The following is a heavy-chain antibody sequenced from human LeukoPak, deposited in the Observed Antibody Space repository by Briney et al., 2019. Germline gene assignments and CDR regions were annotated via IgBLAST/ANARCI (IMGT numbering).Heavy chain of an antibody. CDR2: IKSDGSEK. CDR3: ARMRASVTTWDY. J-gene: IGHJ4*02. CDR1: GFSFSSDW. Sequence: GGSLRLSCAASGFSFSSDWMSWVRQAPGKGLEWVASIKSDGSEKCYVDSLTGRSTISRDNTENSLYLQMNNLRADDTAVYYCARMRASVTTWDYWGLGTQVTVSS. D-gene: IGHD4-17*01. V-gene: IGHV3-7*03.